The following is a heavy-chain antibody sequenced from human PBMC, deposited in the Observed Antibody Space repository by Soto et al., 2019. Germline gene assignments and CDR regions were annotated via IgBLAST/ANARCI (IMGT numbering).Heavy chain of an antibody. CDR2: IYYSGST. V-gene: IGHV4-31*03. CDR3: ARANLHPENYFDY. CDR1: GGSISSGGYY. D-gene: IGHD4-4*01. J-gene: IGHJ4*02. Sequence: PSETLSLTCTVSGGSISSGGYYWSWIRQHPGKGLEWIGYIYYSGSTYYNPSLKSRVTISVDTSKNQFSLKLSSVTAAGTAVYYCARANLHPENYFDYWGQGTLVTVSS.